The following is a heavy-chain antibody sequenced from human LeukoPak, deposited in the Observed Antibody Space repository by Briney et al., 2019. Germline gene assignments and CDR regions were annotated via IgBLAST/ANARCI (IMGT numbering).Heavy chain of an antibody. D-gene: IGHD4-17*01. CDR2: IYYSGST. CDR1: GGSISSGGYY. V-gene: IGHV4-31*03. Sequence: PSETLSLTCTVSGGSISSGGYYWSWIRQHPGKGLEWIGYIYYSGSTYYNPSLKSRVTISVDTSKNQFSLKLSSVTAADTAVYYCARGANYGDIFDYWGQGTLVTVSS. CDR3: ARGANYGDIFDY. J-gene: IGHJ4*02.